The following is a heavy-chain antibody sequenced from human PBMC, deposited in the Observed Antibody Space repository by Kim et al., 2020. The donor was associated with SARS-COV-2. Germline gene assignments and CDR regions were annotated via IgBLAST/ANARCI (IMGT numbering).Heavy chain of an antibody. CDR1: GYTFTSYT. J-gene: IGHJ4*02. Sequence: ASVKVSCKASGYTFTSYTMNWVRQAPGQGLEWMGWINTNTGNPTYAQGFTGRFVFSLDTSVSTAYLQISSLKAEDTAVYYCASHYSGSYYEGGYFDYWGQGTLATVSS. CDR3: ASHYSGSYYEGGYFDY. CDR2: INTNTGNP. D-gene: IGHD1-26*01. V-gene: IGHV7-4-1*02.